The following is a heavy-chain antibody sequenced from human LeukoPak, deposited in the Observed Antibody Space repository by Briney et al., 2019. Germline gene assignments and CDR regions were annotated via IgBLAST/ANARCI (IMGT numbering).Heavy chain of an antibody. Sequence: GGSLRLSCAASGFTVSSNSMTWVRQAPGKGLEWISVIHSVGSTYYADSVKGRFTISRDISKNTLYLQMNSLRAEDTAVYYCAKDRSSSWADYWGQGTLVTVSS. CDR1: GFTVSSNS. CDR3: AKDRSSSWADY. V-gene: IGHV3-66*02. J-gene: IGHJ4*02. D-gene: IGHD6-13*01. CDR2: IHSVGST.